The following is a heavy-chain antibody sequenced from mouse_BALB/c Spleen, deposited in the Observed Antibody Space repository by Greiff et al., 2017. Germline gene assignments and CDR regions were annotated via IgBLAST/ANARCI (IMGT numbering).Heavy chain of an antibody. J-gene: IGHJ4*01. CDR1: GFTFSSFG. V-gene: IGHV5-17*02. CDR3: ATYFGRDYYAMDY. Sequence: EVKLVESGGGLVQPGGSRKLSCAASGFTFSSFGMHWVRQAPEKGLEWVAYISSGSSTIYYADTVKGRFTISRDNPKNTLFLQMTSLRSEDTAMYYCATYFGRDYYAMDYWGQGTSVTVSS. CDR2: ISSGSSTI. D-gene: IGHD1-1*02.